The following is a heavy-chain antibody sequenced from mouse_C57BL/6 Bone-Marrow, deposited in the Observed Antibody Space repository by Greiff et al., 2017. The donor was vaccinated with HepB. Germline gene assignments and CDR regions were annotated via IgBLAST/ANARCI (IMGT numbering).Heavy chain of an antibody. Sequence: VQLQQSGPELVKPGASVKLSCKASGYTFTSYDINWVKQRPGQGLEWIGWIYPRDGSTKYNEKFKGKATLTVDTSSSTAYMELHSLTSEDSAVYFCARWGFDYYGSNRYFDYWGQGTTLTVSS. J-gene: IGHJ2*01. V-gene: IGHV1-85*01. CDR2: IYPRDGST. CDR1: GYTFTSYD. D-gene: IGHD1-1*01. CDR3: ARWGFDYYGSNRYFDY.